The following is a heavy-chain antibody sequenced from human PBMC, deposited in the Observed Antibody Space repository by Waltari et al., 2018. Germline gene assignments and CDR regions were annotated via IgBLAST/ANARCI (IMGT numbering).Heavy chain of an antibody. J-gene: IGHJ5*02. CDR3: ARSGYYDSSGYYWWFDP. CDR2: IDYSGRP. D-gene: IGHD3-22*01. CDR1: GGSISSSNYY. V-gene: IGHV4-39*01. Sequence: QLQLQESGPGLVKPSETLSLTCTVSGGSISSSNYYWGWIRQPPGKGLEWIGSIDYSGRPYYNPSLKSRVTISVDTSKNQFYLKLNSVTAADTAVHYCARSGYYDSSGYYWWFDPWGQGTLVTVSS.